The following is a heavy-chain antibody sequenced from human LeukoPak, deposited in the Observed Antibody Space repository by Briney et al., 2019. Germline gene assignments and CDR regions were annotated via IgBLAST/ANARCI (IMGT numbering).Heavy chain of an antibody. CDR2: IRSKANNYAT. Sequence: PGGSLRLSCAASGFIFSGSAIHWARQASGKGLEWVGRIRSKANNYATTYAASVEGRFTISRDDSKNTAYLQVNSLKTEDTAVYYCTRQIGDGYNLIDYWGQGTLVTVSS. CDR3: TRQIGDGYNLIDY. J-gene: IGHJ4*02. CDR1: GFIFSGSA. V-gene: IGHV3-73*01. D-gene: IGHD5-24*01.